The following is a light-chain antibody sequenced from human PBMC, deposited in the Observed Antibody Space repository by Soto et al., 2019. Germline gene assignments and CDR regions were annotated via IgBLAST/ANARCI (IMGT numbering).Light chain of an antibody. CDR2: GAS. CDR3: QQYNNSWT. CDR1: QSVSSS. J-gene: IGKJ1*01. Sequence: EVVMTQSPATLSMSPGERATLSCRASQSVSSSLAWYQQKPGQAPRLLIYGASTRATGIPDRFSGSGSETEFTLTISSLQAEDVANYYCQQYNNSWTFGQGTKVEIK. V-gene: IGKV3-15*01.